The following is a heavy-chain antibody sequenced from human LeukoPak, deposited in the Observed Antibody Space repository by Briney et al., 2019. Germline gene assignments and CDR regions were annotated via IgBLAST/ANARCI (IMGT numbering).Heavy chain of an antibody. D-gene: IGHD3-9*01. Sequence: SETLSLNCSVSGASMSSYYWTWIRQPAEKGLEWIGRVYSSGNTHYNPSLQNRVTVSVDTSRNEFSLKLNSVTAADTATYYCARVINDVLTGYRHMDVWGKGTTGTVSS. V-gene: IGHV4-4*07. CDR2: VYSSGNT. CDR3: ARVINDVLTGYRHMDV. CDR1: GASMSSYY. J-gene: IGHJ6*03.